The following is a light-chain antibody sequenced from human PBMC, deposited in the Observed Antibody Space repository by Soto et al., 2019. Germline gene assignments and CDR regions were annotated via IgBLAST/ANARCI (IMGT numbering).Light chain of an antibody. CDR3: QQTYNTPPWT. CDR1: QNIKNY. J-gene: IGKJ1*01. CDR2: GAS. V-gene: IGKV1-39*01. Sequence: IQVTQSPSSLSASVGDRVTITCRTSQNIKNYLNWYQQKPGRAPKLVIYGASDLQSGVPSRFSGSGSGTDFSLTISSLQSEDFATYYCQQTYNTPPWTFGQGTKVDIK.